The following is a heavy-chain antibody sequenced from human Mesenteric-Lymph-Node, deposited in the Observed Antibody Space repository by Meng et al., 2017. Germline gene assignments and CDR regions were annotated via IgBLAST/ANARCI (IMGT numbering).Heavy chain of an antibody. CDR3: ARDLRPYGDYVSGY. J-gene: IGHJ4*02. Sequence: QVQLRGRGPGLVKPSGTLSLTCAVSGGSISSSNWWSWVRQPPGKGLEWIGEIYHSGSTNYNPSLKSRVTISVDKSKNQFSLKLSSVTAADTAVYYCARDLRPYGDYVSGYWGQGTLVTDSS. V-gene: IGHV4-4*02. CDR1: GGSISSSNW. CDR2: IYHSGST. D-gene: IGHD4-17*01.